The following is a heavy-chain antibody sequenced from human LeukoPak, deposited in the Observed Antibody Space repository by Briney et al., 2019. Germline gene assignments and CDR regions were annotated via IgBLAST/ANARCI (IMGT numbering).Heavy chain of an antibody. CDR1: GFMFGTYE. D-gene: IGHD3-10*01. V-gene: IGHV3-48*03. CDR2: ISYNGRAI. J-gene: IGHJ4*02. Sequence: GGSLRLSCSASGFMFGTYEMNWVRQAPGKGLEWLSYISYNGRAIYYADSVKGRFTISRDNAKNSLYLQMNSLRAEDTAVYYCARVIGSGSYFDYWGQGTLVTVSS. CDR3: ARVIGSGSYFDY.